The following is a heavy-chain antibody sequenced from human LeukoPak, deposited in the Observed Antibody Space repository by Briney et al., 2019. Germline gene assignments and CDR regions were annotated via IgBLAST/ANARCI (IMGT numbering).Heavy chain of an antibody. V-gene: IGHV4-34*01. CDR3: ARVATVTNGAIVRYYYYYYGMDV. J-gene: IGHJ6*02. Sequence: SETLSLTCAVYGGSFSGYYWSWIRQLPGKGLEWIGEINHSGSTNYNPSLKSRVTISVDTSKNQFSLKLSSVTAADTAVYYCARVATVTNGAIVRYYYYYYGMDVWGQGTTVTVSS. CDR1: GGSFSGYY. D-gene: IGHD4-17*01. CDR2: INHSGST.